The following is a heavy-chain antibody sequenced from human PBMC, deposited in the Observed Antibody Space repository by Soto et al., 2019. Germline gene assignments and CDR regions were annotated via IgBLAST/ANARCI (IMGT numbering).Heavy chain of an antibody. V-gene: IGHV1-18*01. CDR2: ISVYNGNT. J-gene: IGHJ6*02. D-gene: IGHD4-17*01. CDR1: GYTFTSYG. CDR3: AKDYTAVTPKDV. Sequence: ASVKVSCKASGYTFTSYGISWVRQAPGQGLEWMGWISVYNGNTNYAQKLQGRVTMTTDTSTSTAYMELRSLRSDDTAVYYCAKDYTAVTPKDVWGQGTTVTAP.